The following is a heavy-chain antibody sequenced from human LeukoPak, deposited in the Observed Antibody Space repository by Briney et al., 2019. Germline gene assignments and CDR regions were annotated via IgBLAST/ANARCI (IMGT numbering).Heavy chain of an antibody. CDR1: GFTFSSYS. Sequence: GGSLRLSCAPSGFTFSSYSMNWVRQAPGKGLEWVSSISSSSSYIYYADSVKGRFTISRDNAKNSLYLQMSSLRAEDTAVYYCARGGYSSGWYTYDFDYWGQGNLVTVSS. CDR3: ARGGYSSGWYTYDFDY. D-gene: IGHD6-19*01. J-gene: IGHJ4*02. V-gene: IGHV3-21*01. CDR2: ISSSSSYI.